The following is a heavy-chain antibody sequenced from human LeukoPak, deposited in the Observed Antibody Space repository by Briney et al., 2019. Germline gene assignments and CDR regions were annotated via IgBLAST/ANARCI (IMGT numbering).Heavy chain of an antibody. Sequence: GGSLRLSCAASGFTFSSYGMSWVRQAPGKGLEWDSSISISSNYIYYADSVKGRFAISRDNSKNTLYLQMNSQRAEDTAVYYCAKAPVELERPKGFDYWGQGTLVTVSS. J-gene: IGHJ4*02. CDR3: AKAPVELERPKGFDY. CDR1: GFTFSSYG. D-gene: IGHD1-1*01. V-gene: IGHV3-23*01. CDR2: ISISSNYI.